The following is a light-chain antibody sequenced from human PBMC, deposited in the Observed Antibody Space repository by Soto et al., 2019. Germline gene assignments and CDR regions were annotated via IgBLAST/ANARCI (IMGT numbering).Light chain of an antibody. CDR1: SSDVGGYNY. V-gene: IGLV2-14*01. CDR2: EVS. Sequence: QSALTQPASVSGSPGQSMTISCTGTSSDVGGYNYVSWYQQHPGKAPKLLIYEVSHRPSGVSNRFSGSKSGNTASLTISGLQAEDEADYYCTSYTSTDTLLYVFGTGTKGTV. CDR3: TSYTSTDTLLYV. J-gene: IGLJ1*01.